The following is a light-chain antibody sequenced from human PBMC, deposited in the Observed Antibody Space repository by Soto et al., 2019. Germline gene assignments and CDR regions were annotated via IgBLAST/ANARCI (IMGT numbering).Light chain of an antibody. Sequence: QMTQSPSSLSASVGDRVTITCRASQSISSYLNWYQQKPGKAPKLLIYAASSLQSGVPSRFSGSGSGTDFTLTISSLQPEDFATYYCQQSYSTPYTFGQGTKLEIK. CDR2: AAS. J-gene: IGKJ2*01. CDR1: QSISSY. V-gene: IGKV1-39*01. CDR3: QQSYSTPYT.